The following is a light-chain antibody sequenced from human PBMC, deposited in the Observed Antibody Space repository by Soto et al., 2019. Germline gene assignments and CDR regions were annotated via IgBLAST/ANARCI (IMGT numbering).Light chain of an antibody. V-gene: IGKV1-5*03. CDR2: KAS. CDR3: QQYNSYSNT. CDR1: QTISFS. Sequence: DIQMTQSPSSLSASVGDRVTTASRASQTISFSLAWYQQTPGKAPELLISKASNLESGVPSRFRGSGSGTEFKLTISSLQPDDFETYYCQQYNSYSNTFGQGTRLEI. J-gene: IGKJ5*01.